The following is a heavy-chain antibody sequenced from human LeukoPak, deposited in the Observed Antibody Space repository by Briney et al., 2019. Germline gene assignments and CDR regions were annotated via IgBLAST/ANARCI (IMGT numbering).Heavy chain of an antibody. CDR2: IIPIFGTA. V-gene: IGHV1-69*13. J-gene: IGHJ4*02. CDR1: GGTFSNYA. Sequence: ASVKVSFTASGGTFSNYAINWVRQAPGQGLEWMGGIIPIFGTANYAQKFQGRVTITADESTRTAYMELSSLSSEDMAIYYCARGWAGGTTVVTPWAYWGQGTLVSVSS. CDR3: ARGWAGGTTVVTPWAY. D-gene: IGHD4-23*01.